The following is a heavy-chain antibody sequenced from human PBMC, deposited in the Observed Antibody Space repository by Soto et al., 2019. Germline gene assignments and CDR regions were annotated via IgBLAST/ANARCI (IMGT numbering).Heavy chain of an antibody. Sequence: QVQLVQSGAEVKKPGASVKVSCKASGYTFTSYYMHWVRQAPGQGLEWMGIINPSGGSTSYAQKFQGRVTMTRDTSTSTVYMELSSLRSEDTAVYYCAREKEIAGSGSCNAYWGQGTLVTVSS. CDR2: INPSGGST. D-gene: IGHD3-10*01. J-gene: IGHJ4*02. CDR1: GYTFTSYY. CDR3: AREKEIAGSGSCNAY. V-gene: IGHV1-46*03.